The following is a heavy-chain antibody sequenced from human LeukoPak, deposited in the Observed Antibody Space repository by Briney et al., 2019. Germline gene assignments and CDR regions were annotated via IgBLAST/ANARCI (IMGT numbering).Heavy chain of an antibody. CDR2: IYSGGST. CDR1: GFTVSSNY. V-gene: IGHV3-53*01. J-gene: IGHJ4*02. D-gene: IGHD3-10*01. Sequence: PGGSLRLSCVASGFTVSSNYMSWVRQAPGKGLEWVSVIYSGGSTYYADSVKGRFTISRDNSKNTLYLQMNSLRAEDTAVYYCARSAGGIFDYWGQGTLVTVSS. CDR3: ARSAGGIFDY.